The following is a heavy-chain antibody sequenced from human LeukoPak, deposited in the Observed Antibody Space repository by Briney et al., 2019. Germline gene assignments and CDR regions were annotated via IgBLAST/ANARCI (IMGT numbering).Heavy chain of an antibody. D-gene: IGHD2-8*01. J-gene: IGHJ3*02. V-gene: IGHV3-74*01. Sequence: GSLRLSCAASGFSFSSSWMHWVRQVPGKGLEWVSRINDDETSTTYAESVKGRFTISRDNAKNSLYLQMNSLRAEDTAVYYCARAGLGMVAWGAFDIWGQGTMVTVSS. CDR3: ARAGLGMVAWGAFDI. CDR1: GFSFSSSW. CDR2: INDDETST.